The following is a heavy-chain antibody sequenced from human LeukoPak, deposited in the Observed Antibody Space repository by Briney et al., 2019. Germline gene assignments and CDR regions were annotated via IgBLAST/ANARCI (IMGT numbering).Heavy chain of an antibody. CDR2: INHSGST. D-gene: IGHD3-10*01. V-gene: IGHV4-34*01. Sequence: SETLSLTCAVYGGSFSGYYWSWIRQPPGKGLEWIGEINHSGSTNYNPSLKSRVTISVDTSKNQFSLELSSVTAADTAVYYCARGSLLWFGELLDYWGQGTLVTVSS. CDR3: ARGSLLWFGELLDY. J-gene: IGHJ4*02. CDR1: GGSFSGYY.